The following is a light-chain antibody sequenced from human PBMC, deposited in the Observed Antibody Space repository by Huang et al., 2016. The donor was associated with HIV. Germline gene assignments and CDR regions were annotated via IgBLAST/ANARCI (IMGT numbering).Light chain of an antibody. CDR2: LSS. V-gene: IGKV2-28*01. CDR1: QSLLHTNGYNY. Sequence: DIVMTQSPLSLPVTLGEPASISCRSSQSLLHTNGYNYVDWYLQKPGQPPQLVIYLSSNRASGVPDRFSGSGSVTHFTLKISRVEAEDVGVYYCMQALQTPRTFGQGTRLEIK. J-gene: IGKJ5*01. CDR3: MQALQTPRT.